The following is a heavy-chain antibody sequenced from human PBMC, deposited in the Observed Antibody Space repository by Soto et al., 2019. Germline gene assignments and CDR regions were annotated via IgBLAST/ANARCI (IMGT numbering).Heavy chain of an antibody. CDR3: AKDQEGAFDI. CDR2: VQSNHVT. Sequence: SWIRQDQGKGLEWVALVQSNHVTYCADSVRGRFTVSRDNSKNTLYLQMDSLRVEDTALYYCAKDQEGAFDIWVQGTMVIGFS. J-gene: IGHJ3*02. V-gene: IGHV3-53*01.